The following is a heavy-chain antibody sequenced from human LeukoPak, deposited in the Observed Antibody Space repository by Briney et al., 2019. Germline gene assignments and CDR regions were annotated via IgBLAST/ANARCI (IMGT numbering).Heavy chain of an antibody. V-gene: IGHV4-4*07. CDR3: ARRSPGRGYFDY. CDR1: VGSISNYY. Sequence: PSETLSLTCTVSVGSISNYYWSWLRQPAGKGLEWLGRIYTSGSTSYNPSLKSRVPMSVDTPKNQFSLKLSSVTAADTVVYYCARRSPGRGYFDYWGQGTLVTVSS. CDR2: IYTSGST. D-gene: IGHD2-15*01. J-gene: IGHJ4*02.